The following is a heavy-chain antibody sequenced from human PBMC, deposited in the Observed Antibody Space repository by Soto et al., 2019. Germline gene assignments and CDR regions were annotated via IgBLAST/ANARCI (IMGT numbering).Heavy chain of an antibody. CDR3: AGMPYTSGLRFDP. CDR1: GDSYSISTYS. V-gene: IGHV4-30-2*01. CDR2: IYQSGVT. Sequence: SETLSLTCNMSGDSYSISTYSWSWIRQPPGKALQWIGFIYQSGVTSYNPSLASRVSISLDRPNNQCSLKLKSVTAADTAVYFCAGMPYTSGLRFDPWGPGTLVTVSS. D-gene: IGHD6-19*01. J-gene: IGHJ5*02.